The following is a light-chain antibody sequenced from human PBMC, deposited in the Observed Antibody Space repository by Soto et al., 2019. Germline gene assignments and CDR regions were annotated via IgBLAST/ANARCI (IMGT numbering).Light chain of an antibody. CDR3: QQYYSTPLT. Sequence: IGITQSPDSLAVSLGERATINCKSSQSVLYSSNNKNYLAWYQQKPGQPPKLLIYWASTRESGVPDRFSGSGSGTDFTLTISSLQAEDVAVYYCQQYYSTPLTFGGGTKVDI. J-gene: IGKJ4*01. V-gene: IGKV4-1*01. CDR2: WAS. CDR1: QSVLYSSNNKNY.